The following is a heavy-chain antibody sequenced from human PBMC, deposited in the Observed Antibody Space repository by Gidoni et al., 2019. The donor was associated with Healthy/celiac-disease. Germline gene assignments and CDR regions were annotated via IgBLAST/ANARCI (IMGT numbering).Heavy chain of an antibody. D-gene: IGHD7-27*01. V-gene: IGHV4-39*01. CDR3: ARLDQLGSPNFDY. J-gene: IGHJ4*02. CDR1: GGSLCSSGYY. Sequence: QLQLQASAPGLVKPSENLSLTCTVPGGSLCSSGYYWGWLRQPPGKGLEWIGSIYYIGSTYYNPSLKSRVTIFVDTSKNQFSLKLSSVTAADTAVYYCARLDQLGSPNFDYWGQGTLVTVSS. CDR2: IYYIGST.